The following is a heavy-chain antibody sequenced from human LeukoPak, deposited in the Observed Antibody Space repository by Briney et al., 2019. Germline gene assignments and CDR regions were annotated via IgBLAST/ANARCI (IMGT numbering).Heavy chain of an antibody. V-gene: IGHV4-4*02. Sequence: SGTLSLTCAVSVGSISSSTWWTWVRQPPGKGLEWIGEIFHSGSTNYNPSLKSRVRMSVDNSKSDFSLQLTSVTAADTAVYYCASGGLVSRFLEYWGQGTLVTVSS. CDR1: VGSISSSTW. CDR3: ASGGLVSRFLEY. D-gene: IGHD3-3*01. CDR2: IFHSGST. J-gene: IGHJ4*02.